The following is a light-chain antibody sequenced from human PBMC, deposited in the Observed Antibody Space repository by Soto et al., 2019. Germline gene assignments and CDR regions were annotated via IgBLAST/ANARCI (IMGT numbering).Light chain of an antibody. Sequence: QSVLTQPPSVSGAPGQRVTISCTGSSSNIGAGFDVHWYQQLPGTAPKLLIYDNTNRPSGVPDRFSGSKSGTSASLAITGLQAEDEADYYCQSYDSSLSGVVFGGGTKLTVL. V-gene: IGLV1-40*01. J-gene: IGLJ2*01. CDR2: DNT. CDR3: QSYDSSLSGVV. CDR1: SSNIGAGFD.